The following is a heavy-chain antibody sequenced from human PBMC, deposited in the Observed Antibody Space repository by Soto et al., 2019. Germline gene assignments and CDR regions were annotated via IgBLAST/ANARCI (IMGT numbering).Heavy chain of an antibody. V-gene: IGHV4-59*01. J-gene: IGHJ4*02. Sequence: QVQLQESGPVLVKPSETLSLRCTVSGGSITSYYWSWFRQPPGKGLEWIEDIYYTGSTNYNPSLKSRVTISVDTSKMNSALKQLCVTGADAAVYYCARSWGSSFDYWGQGTLVTVSS. CDR1: GGSITSYY. CDR2: IYYTGST. D-gene: IGHD3-16*01. CDR3: ARSWGSSFDY.